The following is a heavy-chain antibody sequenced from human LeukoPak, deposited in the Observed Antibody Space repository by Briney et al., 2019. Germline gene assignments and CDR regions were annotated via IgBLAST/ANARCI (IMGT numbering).Heavy chain of an antibody. V-gene: IGHV3-33*01. Sequence: GGSLRLSCVASGFPFSSYGMHWVRQAPGKGLEWVAVIWSVGGAEYYADSVKGRFTISRDNSKNMLFLQMNSLRAEDTAVYYCVGPGPLNCNGWDFKYWGQGTLVTVSS. D-gene: IGHD6-19*01. J-gene: IGHJ4*02. CDR3: VGPGPLNCNGWDFKY. CDR1: GFPFSSYG. CDR2: IWSVGGAE.